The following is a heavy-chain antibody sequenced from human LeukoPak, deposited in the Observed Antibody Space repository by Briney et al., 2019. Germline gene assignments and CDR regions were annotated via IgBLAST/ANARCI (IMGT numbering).Heavy chain of an antibody. J-gene: IGHJ2*01. D-gene: IGHD7-27*01. Sequence: GGSLRLSCAAAGFTSSSYGMHWVRQAPSKWLEWVAVITYYGYNKYYADSVKGRFTISRDNSKNTLYLQMNSQRAEDTAVYYCAKESWGSGWYFDLWGRGTLVTVSS. CDR2: ITYYGYNK. CDR3: AKESWGSGWYFDL. V-gene: IGHV3-30*18. CDR1: GFTSSSYG.